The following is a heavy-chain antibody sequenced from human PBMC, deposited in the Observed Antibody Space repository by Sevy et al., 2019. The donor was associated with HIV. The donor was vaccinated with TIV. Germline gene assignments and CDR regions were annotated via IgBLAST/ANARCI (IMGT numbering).Heavy chain of an antibody. CDR3: ARHARAAYYYYYGMDV. CDR2: IYYSGST. D-gene: IGHD2-21*01. J-gene: IGHJ6*02. V-gene: IGHV4-39*01. Sequence: SETLSLTCTVSGGSISSSSYYWGWIRQPPGKGLEWIGSIYYSGSTYYNPSLKSRVTISVDTSKNQFSLKLSSVTAADTAVYYCARHARAAYYYYYGMDVWGQGTTVTVSS. CDR1: GGSISSSSYY.